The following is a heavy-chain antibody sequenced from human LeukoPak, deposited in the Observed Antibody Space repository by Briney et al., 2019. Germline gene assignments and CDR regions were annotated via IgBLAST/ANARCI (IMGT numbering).Heavy chain of an antibody. D-gene: IGHD3-3*01. V-gene: IGHV1-8*03. CDR1: GYTFTSYD. J-gene: IGHJ4*02. Sequence: ASVKVSCKASGYTFTSYDINWVRQATGQGLEWMGWMNPNSGNTGYAQKFQGRVTITRNTSISTAYMELSSLRSEDTAVYYCARASSAYDFWSGYYWGSLDYCGQGTLVTVSS. CDR3: ARASSAYDFWSGYYWGSLDY. CDR2: MNPNSGNT.